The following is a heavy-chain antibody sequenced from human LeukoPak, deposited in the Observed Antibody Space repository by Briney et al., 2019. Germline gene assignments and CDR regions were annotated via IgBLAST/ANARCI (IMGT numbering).Heavy chain of an antibody. J-gene: IGHJ4*02. V-gene: IGHV4-34*01. CDR2: INHSGST. CDR3: ARRTRYSGSVDY. Sequence: PSETLSLTCAVSGGSFSGYYWSWIRQPPGKGLEWIGEINHSGSTNYNPSLKSRVTISVDTSKNQFSLKLSSVTAADTAVYYCARRTRYSGSVDYWGQGTLVTVSS. CDR1: GGSFSGYY. D-gene: IGHD1-26*01.